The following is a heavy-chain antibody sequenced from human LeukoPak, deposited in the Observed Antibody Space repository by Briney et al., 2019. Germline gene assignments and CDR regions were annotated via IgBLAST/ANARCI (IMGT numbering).Heavy chain of an antibody. CDR1: GFDFSSNW. Sequence: PGGSLRLSCAASGFDFSSNWMHWVRHAPGQGLVWVSRIKGDGISTNYADSVKGRFTISRDIAKNTLYLQMNSLRAEDTAVYYCVKESGSYRFFLSWGQGTLVTVSS. CDR2: IKGDGIST. D-gene: IGHD1-26*01. CDR3: VKESGSYRFFLS. J-gene: IGHJ5*02. V-gene: IGHV3-74*01.